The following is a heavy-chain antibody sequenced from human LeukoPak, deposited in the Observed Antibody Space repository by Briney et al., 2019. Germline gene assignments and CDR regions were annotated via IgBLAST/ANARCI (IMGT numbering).Heavy chain of an antibody. D-gene: IGHD3-22*01. J-gene: IGHJ3*02. CDR3: GRPLSYYSDSSGDNAFDI. Sequence: KSSETLSLTCTVSGYSSSSGYYWGWIRQPPGKGLEWIGNIYHSGSTYYNPSLKSRVTISVDTSKNQFSLKLSSVTAADTAVYYCGRPLSYYSDSSGDNAFDIWGQGTMVTVSS. CDR1: GYSSSSGYY. V-gene: IGHV4-38-2*02. CDR2: IYHSGST.